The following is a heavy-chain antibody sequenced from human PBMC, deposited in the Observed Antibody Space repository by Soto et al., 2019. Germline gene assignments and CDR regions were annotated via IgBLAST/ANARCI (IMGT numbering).Heavy chain of an antibody. CDR1: GFTFSSYG. Sequence: QVQLVESGGGVVHPGRSLRLSCAASGFTFSSYGMHWVRQAPGKGLEWVAVISYDGSNKYYADSVKGRFTISRDNSQKTLYLQMNSLRAEDTAVYYWAKDRNPRRDGYNSRGAGLDYWGQGTLVTVSS. CDR2: ISYDGSNK. J-gene: IGHJ4*02. V-gene: IGHV3-30*18. CDR3: AKDRNPRRDGYNSRGAGLDY. D-gene: IGHD5-12*01.